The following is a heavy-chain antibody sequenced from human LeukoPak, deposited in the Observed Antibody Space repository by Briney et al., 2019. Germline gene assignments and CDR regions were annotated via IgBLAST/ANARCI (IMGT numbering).Heavy chain of an antibody. CDR2: INPNSGGT. D-gene: IGHD3-22*01. CDR1: GYTFTSYD. J-gene: IGHJ4*02. V-gene: IGHV1-2*02. CDR3: ARDRFATMIVVVYFDY. Sequence: ASVKVSCKASGYTFTSYDINWVRQATGQGLEWMGWINPNSGGTNYAQKFQGRVTMTRDTSISTAYMELSRLRSDDTAVYYCARDRFATMIVVVYFDYWGQGTLVTVSS.